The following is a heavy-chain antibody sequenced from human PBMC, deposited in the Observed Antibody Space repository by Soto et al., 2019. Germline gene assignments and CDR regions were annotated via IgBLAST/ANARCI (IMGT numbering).Heavy chain of an antibody. D-gene: IGHD1-26*01. V-gene: IGHV4-39*02. CDR1: GGSISGGSNY. J-gene: IGHJ5*02. Sequence: KSSETLSLTCTVSGGSISGGSNYWGWIRQPPGKGLEWIGSIYYGGSTYYNPSLKSRVTISVDTSKNQFSLRLTSVTAADTAVYYCARDRSISWFFTWGRRVLVTVSS. CDR2: IYYGGST. CDR3: ARDRSISWFFT.